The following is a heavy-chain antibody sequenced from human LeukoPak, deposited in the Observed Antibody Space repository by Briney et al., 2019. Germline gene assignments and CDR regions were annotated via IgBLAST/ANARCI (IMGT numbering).Heavy chain of an antibody. Sequence: ASVKVSCKASGYTFTSYGISWVRQAPGQGLEWMGWISGYNDDRIYAQNLQGSVTMTTDTSTSTAYMELRNLRSDDTAVYYCARDSSGSYFDYWGQGTPVTVSS. D-gene: IGHD1-26*01. CDR2: ISGYNDDR. V-gene: IGHV1-18*01. J-gene: IGHJ4*02. CDR3: ARDSSGSYFDY. CDR1: GYTFTSYG.